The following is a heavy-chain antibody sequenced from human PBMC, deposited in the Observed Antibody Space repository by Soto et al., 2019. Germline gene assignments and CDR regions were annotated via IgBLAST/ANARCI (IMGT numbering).Heavy chain of an antibody. V-gene: IGHV3-30-3*01. CDR1: GFTFRSYA. D-gene: IGHD3-3*01. CDR3: ARDFLDKASNWFDP. CDR2: ISKNGGEI. Sequence: GGSLRLSCAASGFTFRSYAMHWVRQAPGKGPEWVAVISKNGGEIHYADSVKGQFTISRDNSRNTLYLQMNSLRGDDTAVYHCARDFLDKASNWFDPWGQGALVTVS. J-gene: IGHJ5*02.